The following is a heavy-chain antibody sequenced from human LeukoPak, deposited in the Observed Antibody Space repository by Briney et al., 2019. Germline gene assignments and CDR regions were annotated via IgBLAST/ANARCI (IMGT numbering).Heavy chain of an antibody. Sequence: GGSLRLSCAAFAFTFSTYWMHWVRQAPGKGLVWVSRINSDGSSTSYADSVKGRFTISRDNAKNTLYLQMNSLRAEDTAVYYCAREKGFWSGLDYWGQGTLVTVSS. V-gene: IGHV3-74*01. CDR3: AREKGFWSGLDY. CDR2: INSDGSST. D-gene: IGHD3-3*01. CDR1: AFTFSTYW. J-gene: IGHJ4*02.